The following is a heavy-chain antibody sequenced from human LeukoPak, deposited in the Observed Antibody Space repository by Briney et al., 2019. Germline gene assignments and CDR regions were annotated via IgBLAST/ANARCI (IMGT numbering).Heavy chain of an antibody. V-gene: IGHV4-61*01. CDR2: IYNSVRT. CDR1: GGSVSSGSYY. Sequence: SETLSLTCIVSGGSVSSGSYYWSWIRQPPGKGLEWIGYIYNSVRTNYNPSLKSRVTISVDTSKNQLSLKLSSVTAADTAVYFCVRDLVATIDHYYYGMDVWGQGTTVSVSS. D-gene: IGHD5-12*01. J-gene: IGHJ6*02. CDR3: VRDLVATIDHYYYGMDV.